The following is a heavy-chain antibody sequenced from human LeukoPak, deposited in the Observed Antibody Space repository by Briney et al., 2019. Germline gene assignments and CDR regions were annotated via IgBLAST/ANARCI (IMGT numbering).Heavy chain of an antibody. CDR3: ARDRSPY. Sequence: PSQTLSLTCAVSGGSITSGYWSWIRQPAGKGLEWIGRIYTSGSTNYNPSLKSRVTISVDTSKNQFSLRLSSVTAADTAVYYCARDRSPYWGQGTLVTVSS. J-gene: IGHJ4*02. V-gene: IGHV4-61*02. CDR1: GGSITSGY. CDR2: IYTSGST.